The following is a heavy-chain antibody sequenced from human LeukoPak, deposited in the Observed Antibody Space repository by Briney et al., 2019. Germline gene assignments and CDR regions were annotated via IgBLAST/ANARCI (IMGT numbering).Heavy chain of an antibody. V-gene: IGHV3-7*01. CDR3: ARENYYDSSGHRGGFDY. J-gene: IGHJ4*02. D-gene: IGHD3-22*01. CDR1: GFTFSSYA. Sequence: GGSLRLSCAASGFTFSSYAMHWVRQAPGKGLEWVANIKQDGSEKYYVDSVKGRFTISRVNAKNSLYLQMNSLRAEDTAVYYCARENYYDSSGHRGGFDYWGQGTLVTVSS. CDR2: IKQDGSEK.